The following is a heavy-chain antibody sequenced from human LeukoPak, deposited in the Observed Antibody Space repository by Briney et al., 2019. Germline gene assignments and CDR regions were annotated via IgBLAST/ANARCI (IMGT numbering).Heavy chain of an antibody. CDR1: GGSFSGYY. J-gene: IGHJ4*02. Sequence: SETLSLTCAVYGGSFSGYYWSWIRQPPGKGLEWIGEINHSGSTNYNPSLKSRVTISVDTSKNQFSLKLSSVTAADTAVYYCARSAGFTTVTNGDYFDYWGQGTLVTVSS. D-gene: IGHD4-17*01. CDR2: INHSGST. V-gene: IGHV4-34*01. CDR3: ARSAGFTTVTNGDYFDY.